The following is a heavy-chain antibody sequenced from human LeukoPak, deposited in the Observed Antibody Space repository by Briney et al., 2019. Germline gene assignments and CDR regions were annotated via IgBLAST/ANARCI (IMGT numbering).Heavy chain of an antibody. J-gene: IGHJ3*02. V-gene: IGHV4-30-2*01. CDR2: VDYIVSS. D-gene: IGHD6-13*01. Sequence: SETLSLTCAVSGGSMSSVSNSWTWLRQPPGKGLELIGYVDYIVSSYYNPSLESRVIISVDRSKNQFSLKVSSVTAADTAVYYCARDQQQLVPGNFDIWAQGIMDSVS. CDR1: GGSMSSVSNS. CDR3: ARDQQQLVPGNFDI.